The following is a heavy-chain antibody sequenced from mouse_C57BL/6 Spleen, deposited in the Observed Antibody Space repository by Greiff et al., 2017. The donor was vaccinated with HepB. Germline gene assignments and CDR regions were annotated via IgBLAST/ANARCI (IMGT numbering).Heavy chain of an antibody. V-gene: IGHV1-64*01. Sequence: QVQLKQPGAELVKPGASVKLSCKASGYTFTSYWMHWVKQRPGQGLEWIGMIHPNSGSTNYNEKFKSKATLTVDKSSSTAYMQLSSLTSEDSAVYYCARSIRREAMDYWGQGTSVTVSS. CDR1: GYTFTSYW. D-gene: IGHD2-12*01. CDR2: IHPNSGST. CDR3: ARSIRREAMDY. J-gene: IGHJ4*01.